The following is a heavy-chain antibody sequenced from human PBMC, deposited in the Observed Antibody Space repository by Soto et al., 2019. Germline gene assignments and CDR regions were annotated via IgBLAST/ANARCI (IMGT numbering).Heavy chain of an antibody. V-gene: IGHV3-21*01. CDR1: GFTFSSYS. Sequence: SLRLSCAASGFTFSSYSMNWVRQAPGKGLEWVSSISSSSSYIYYADSVKGRFTISRDNAKNSLYLQMNSLRAEDTAVYYCARAVAYYGSGTLSGMDVWGQGXTVTVYS. J-gene: IGHJ6*02. D-gene: IGHD3-10*01. CDR2: ISSSSSYI. CDR3: ARAVAYYGSGTLSGMDV.